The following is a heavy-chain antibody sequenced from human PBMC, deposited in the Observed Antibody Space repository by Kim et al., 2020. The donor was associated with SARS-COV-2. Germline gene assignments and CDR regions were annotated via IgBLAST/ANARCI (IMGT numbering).Heavy chain of an antibody. CDR2: INHSGST. CDR3: ARAHYTSSSL. CDR1: GGSFSGYY. D-gene: IGHD6-13*01. V-gene: IGHV4-34*01. J-gene: IGHJ4*02. Sequence: SETLSLTCAVYGGSFSGYYWSWIRQPPGKGLEWIGEINHSGSTNYNPSLKSRVTISVDTSKNQFSLKLSSVTAADTAVYYCARAHYTSSSLWGQGTLVTVSS.